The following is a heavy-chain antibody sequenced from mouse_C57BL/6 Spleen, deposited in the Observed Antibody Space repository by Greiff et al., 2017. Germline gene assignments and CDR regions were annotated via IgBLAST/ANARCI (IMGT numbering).Heavy chain of an antibody. V-gene: IGHV1-15*01. CDR2: IDTETGGT. D-gene: IGHD1-1*01. Sequence: QVQLQQSGAELVRPGASVTLSCKASGYTFTDYEMHWVKQTPVHGLEWIGAIDTETGGTAYNQKFKGKAILPADKSSSTADMELRSLTSEDSAVYYCTRDDGRGAWFAYWGQGTLVTVSA. J-gene: IGHJ3*01. CDR1: GYTFTDYE. CDR3: TRDDGRGAWFAY.